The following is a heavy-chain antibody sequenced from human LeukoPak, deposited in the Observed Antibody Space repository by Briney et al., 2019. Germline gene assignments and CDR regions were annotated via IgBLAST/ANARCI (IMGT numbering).Heavy chain of an antibody. CDR3: AREYIVVVPAANDGRWFDP. D-gene: IGHD2-2*01. J-gene: IGHJ5*02. Sequence: ASVKVSCKASGHTFTGYYVHWVRQAPGQGLEWMGWINPNSGGTNYAQKFQGRVTMTRDTSISTAYMELSRLRSDDTAVYYCAREYIVVVPAANDGRWFDPWGQGTLVTASS. CDR1: GHTFTGYY. V-gene: IGHV1-2*02. CDR2: INPNSGGT.